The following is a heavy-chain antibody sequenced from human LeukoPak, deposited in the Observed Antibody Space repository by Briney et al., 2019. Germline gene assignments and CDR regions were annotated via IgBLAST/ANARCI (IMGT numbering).Heavy chain of an antibody. D-gene: IGHD4/OR15-4a*01. CDR2: ISYDGSDK. CDR1: TFALSRYA. V-gene: IGHV3-30*04. CDR3: AKERDYGPADY. J-gene: IGHJ4*02. Sequence: PGRSLRLSCAASTFALSRYAMHWVRQAPGRGLEWVGVISYDGSDKFYADSVKGRFTISRDNSKNTLFLQMNSLRAEDTAIYYCAKERDYGPADYWGQGTLVTVSS.